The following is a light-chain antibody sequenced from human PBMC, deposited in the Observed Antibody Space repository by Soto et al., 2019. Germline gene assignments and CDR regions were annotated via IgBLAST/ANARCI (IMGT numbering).Light chain of an antibody. CDR3: QSYGSSLSGYV. V-gene: IGLV1-40*01. J-gene: IGLJ1*01. Sequence: QSVLTQPPSVSGAPGQKMTISCTGSSSNIGAGYDVHWYQQLPGTAPKLLINANSNRPSGVPDRFSGSKSGTSASLAITGLQAEDEADYYCQSYGSSLSGYVFGSGTKLTVL. CDR1: SSNIGAGYD. CDR2: ANS.